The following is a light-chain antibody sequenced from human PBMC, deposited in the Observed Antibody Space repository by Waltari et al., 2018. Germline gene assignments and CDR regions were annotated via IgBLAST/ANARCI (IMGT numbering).Light chain of an antibody. J-gene: IGKJ4*01. CDR1: QSISNL. CDR3: QQYNSYSLLT. CDR2: KAS. V-gene: IGKV1-5*03. Sequence: DIQITQSPSTLSASVGDRVTITCRASQSISNLLAWYQQKPGKAPKLLIYKASTLESGVPSRFSGSGSGTEFTLTISSLQPDDFATYYCQQYNSYSLLTFGGGTKVEIK.